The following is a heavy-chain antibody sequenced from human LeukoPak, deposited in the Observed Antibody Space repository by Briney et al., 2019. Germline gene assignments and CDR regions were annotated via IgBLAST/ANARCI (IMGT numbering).Heavy chain of an antibody. CDR1: GGTFSSYA. Sequence: ASVKVSCKASGGTFSSYAISWVRQAPRQGLEWMGRIIPILGIANYAQKFQGRVTITADKSTSTACMELSSLRSEDTAVYYCARDGYCSGGSCYPYYYYYGMDVWGQGTTVTVSS. D-gene: IGHD2-15*01. CDR3: ARDGYCSGGSCYPYYYYYGMDV. CDR2: IIPILGIA. V-gene: IGHV1-69*04. J-gene: IGHJ6*02.